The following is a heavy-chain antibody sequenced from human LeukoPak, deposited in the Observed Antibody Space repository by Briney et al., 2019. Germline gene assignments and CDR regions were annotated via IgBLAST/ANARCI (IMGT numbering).Heavy chain of an antibody. CDR1: GFTFDDYA. V-gene: IGHV3-21*01. D-gene: IGHD3-10*01. CDR3: ARIDYGSGSYYDY. J-gene: IGHJ4*02. CDR2: ISSSSSYI. Sequence: PGRSLRLSCAASGFTFDDYAMHWVRQAPGKGLEWVSSISSSSSYIYYADSVKGRFTISRDNAKNSLYLQMNSLRAEDTAVYYCARIDYGSGSYYDYWGQGTLVTVSS.